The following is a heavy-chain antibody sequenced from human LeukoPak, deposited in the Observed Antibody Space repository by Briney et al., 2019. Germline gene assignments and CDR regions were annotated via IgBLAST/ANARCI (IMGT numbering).Heavy chain of an antibody. J-gene: IGHJ4*02. CDR1: GGSISSGGYN. V-gene: IGHV4-31*03. CDR3: ARVSEYYDSSGYYYFDY. Sequence: SQTPSLTCTVSGGSISSGGYNWSWIRQHPGKGLEWIGYIYYSGSTYYNPSLKSRVTISVDTSKNQFSLKLSSVTAADTAVYYCARVSEYYDSSGYYYFDYWGQGTLVTVSS. D-gene: IGHD3-22*01. CDR2: IYYSGST.